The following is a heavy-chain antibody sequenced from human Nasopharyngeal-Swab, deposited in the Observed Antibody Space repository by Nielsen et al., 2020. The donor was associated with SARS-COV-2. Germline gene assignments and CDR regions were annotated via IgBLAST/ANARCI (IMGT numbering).Heavy chain of an antibody. J-gene: IGHJ4*02. CDR1: GFTFSSYA. Sequence: GASLKISCAASGFTFSSYAMHWVRQAPGKGLEWVAVISYDGSNKYYADSVKGRFTISRDNSKNTLYLQMNSLRAEDTAVYYCARKDSGSYRGYFDYWGQGTLVTVSS. CDR2: ISYDGSNK. CDR3: ARKDSGSYRGYFDY. V-gene: IGHV3-30-3*01. D-gene: IGHD1-26*01.